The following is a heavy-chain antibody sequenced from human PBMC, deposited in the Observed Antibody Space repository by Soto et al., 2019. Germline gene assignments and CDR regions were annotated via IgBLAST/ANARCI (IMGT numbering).Heavy chain of an antibody. J-gene: IGHJ4*02. V-gene: IGHV3-23*01. CDR2: ISGSGDAT. Sequence: GWSLRLSCAASGFTFSDFGMSWVRQAPGKGLEWVSVISGSGDATYYAASVKGRFTLSRDNSKNTLYLQMNSLTVADTAVYYFAVKVRTYAVLPAHYWGQGPQVTVS. CDR1: GFTFSDFG. CDR3: AVKVRTYAVLPAHY. D-gene: IGHD3-16*01.